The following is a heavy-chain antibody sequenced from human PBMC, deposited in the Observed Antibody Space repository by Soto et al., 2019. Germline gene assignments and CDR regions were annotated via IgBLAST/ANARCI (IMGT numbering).Heavy chain of an antibody. J-gene: IGHJ6*01. CDR1: GDSINNTYW. V-gene: IGHV4-4*02. CDR2: IFHTGGK. D-gene: IGHD2-2*01. Sequence: QVQLQESGPGLVEPSGTLSLTCFVSGDSINNTYWWSWVRQAPGKGLEWIGEIFHTGGKSYMPSRRGRITLSVDTSKNQFTLKLTSVTAADKAVYYCARAVYCSTANCWDVVQDYNMGVWGHGTAVTVSS. CDR3: ARAVYCSTANCWDVVQDYNMGV.